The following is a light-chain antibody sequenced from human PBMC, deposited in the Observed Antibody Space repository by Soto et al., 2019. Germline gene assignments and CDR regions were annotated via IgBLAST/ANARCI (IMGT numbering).Light chain of an antibody. J-gene: IGKJ5*01. Sequence: EIVLTHSPATLSLSPGERATLSCRASQSVSSNLAWYQQKPGQAPRLLIYGASTRATGIPARFSGSGSGTEFTLTISSLQSEDFAVYYCQQYNNWPPITFGQGTRLEIK. V-gene: IGKV3-15*01. CDR1: QSVSSN. CDR3: QQYNNWPPIT. CDR2: GAS.